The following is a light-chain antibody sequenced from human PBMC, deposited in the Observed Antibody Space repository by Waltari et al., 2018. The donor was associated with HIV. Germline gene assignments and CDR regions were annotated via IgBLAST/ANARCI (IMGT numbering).Light chain of an antibody. Sequence: QSVLTQPPSVSGAPGQGVTISCTGSSSNIGAGYDVHWYQQLPGTAPKFRIFGYINRPAGGPNRFSGSKSATSASLASTGLQAEDEADYYGRSFDSSLNGVVVGGGTKLTVL. CDR1: SSNIGAGYD. CDR3: RSFDSSLNGVV. J-gene: IGLJ2*01. V-gene: IGLV1-40*01. CDR2: GYI.